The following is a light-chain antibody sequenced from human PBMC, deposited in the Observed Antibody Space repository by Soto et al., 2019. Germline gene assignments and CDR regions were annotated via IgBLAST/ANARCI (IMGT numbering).Light chain of an antibody. CDR1: QSVSSN. CDR3: QQYGSLVT. J-gene: IGKJ5*01. V-gene: IGKV3-20*01. CDR2: GAS. Sequence: EIVLTQSPGTLSLSPGERAILSYRASQSVSSNLAWYQQKPGQAPRLLIYGASSRATGIPDRFSGSGSGTDFTLTISRLEPEDFAVYYCQQYGSLVTFGQGTRLEIK.